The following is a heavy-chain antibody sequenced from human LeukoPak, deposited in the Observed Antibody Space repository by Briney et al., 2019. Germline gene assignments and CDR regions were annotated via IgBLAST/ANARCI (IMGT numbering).Heavy chain of an antibody. CDR3: AKDRRVVPAAMVSAFDI. CDR1: GLTFDDYA. V-gene: IGHV3-9*01. Sequence: GRSLRLSCAASGLTFDDYAMHWVRQAPGKGLEWVSGISWNSGSIGYADSVKGRFTISRDNAKNSLYLQMNSLRAEDTALYYCAKDRRVVPAAMVSAFDIWGQGTLVTVSS. J-gene: IGHJ3*02. D-gene: IGHD2-2*01. CDR2: ISWNSGSI.